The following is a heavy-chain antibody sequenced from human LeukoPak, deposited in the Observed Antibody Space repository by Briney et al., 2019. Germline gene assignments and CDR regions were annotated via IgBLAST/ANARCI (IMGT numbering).Heavy chain of an antibody. Sequence: SETLSLTCTVSGGSINNYYWSWIRQPPGKGLEYLGYIYYNGGTNYNPSLKSRVTISVDTSKNQFSLKLTSVTTADTAVYYCARAPTITTCFDYWGQGTLVTVSS. V-gene: IGHV4-59*01. D-gene: IGHD4-17*01. CDR3: ARAPTITTCFDY. J-gene: IGHJ4*02. CDR1: GGSINNYY. CDR2: IYYNGGT.